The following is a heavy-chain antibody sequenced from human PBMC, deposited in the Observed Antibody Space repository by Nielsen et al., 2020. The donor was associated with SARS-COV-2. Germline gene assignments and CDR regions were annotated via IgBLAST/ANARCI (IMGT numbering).Heavy chain of an antibody. CDR2: INAGNGNT. Sequence: ASVKVSCKASGYTFTSYAMHWVRQAPGQRLEWMGWINAGNGNTKYSQKFQGRVTMTRDTSTSTVYMELSSLRSEDTAVYYCARKVFDYWGQGTLVTVSS. CDR3: ARKVFDY. V-gene: IGHV1-3*01. J-gene: IGHJ4*02. CDR1: GYTFTSYA.